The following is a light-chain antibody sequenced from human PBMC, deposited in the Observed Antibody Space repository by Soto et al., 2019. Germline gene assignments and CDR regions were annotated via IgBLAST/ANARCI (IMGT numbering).Light chain of an antibody. CDR2: DAS. J-gene: IGKJ4*01. CDR1: QDISNC. V-gene: IGKV1-33*01. Sequence: DIQMTQSPSSLSASVGDRVTITCQASQDISNCLNWYQQKPGKAPKLLIYDASKLETGVPSRFSGSGSATHFTLTISSQQAADIARYYCQPCDQLPLTFGGGTKVEIK. CDR3: QPCDQLPLT.